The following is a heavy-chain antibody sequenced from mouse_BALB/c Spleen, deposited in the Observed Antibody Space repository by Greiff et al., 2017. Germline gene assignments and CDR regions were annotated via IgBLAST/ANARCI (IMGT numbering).Heavy chain of an antibody. J-gene: IGHJ4*01. Sequence: EVKLVESGGGLVQPGGSLKLSCAASGFTFSSYTMSWVRQTPEKRLEWVAYISNGGGSTYYPDSVKGRFTISRDNARNILYLQMSSLRSEDTAMYYCARVRAYYRYDDAMDYWGQGTSVTVSS. CDR2: ISNGGGST. D-gene: IGHD2-14*01. V-gene: IGHV5-12-2*01. CDR1: GFTFSSYT. CDR3: ARVRAYYRYDDAMDY.